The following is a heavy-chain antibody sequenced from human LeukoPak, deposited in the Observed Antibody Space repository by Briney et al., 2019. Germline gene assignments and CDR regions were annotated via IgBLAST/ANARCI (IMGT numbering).Heavy chain of an antibody. V-gene: IGHV4-38-2*01. CDR2: IFYSGSA. D-gene: IGHD1-1*01. CDR3: ASINWSRTYFDY. Sequence: SETLSLTCAVSGYSISSGYYWGWIRQPPGKGLEWIVSIFYSGSAYYNPSLKSRVTISLDTSKNQFSLKPRSVTATDTAVYYCASINWSRTYFDYWGQGTLVTVSS. J-gene: IGHJ4*02. CDR1: GYSISSGYY.